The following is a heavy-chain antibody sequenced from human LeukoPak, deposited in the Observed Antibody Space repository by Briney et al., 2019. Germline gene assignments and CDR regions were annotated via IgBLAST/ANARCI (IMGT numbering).Heavy chain of an antibody. Sequence: SETLSLTCTVSGGSISSSSYYWGWVRQPPGKGLEWIGSIYYSGSTYYNPSLKSRVTISVDTSKNQFSLKLSSVTAADTAVYYCASHGLWFGELFPTFFDYWGQGTLVTVSS. CDR3: ASHGLWFGELFPTFFDY. CDR2: IYYSGST. V-gene: IGHV4-39*01. CDR1: GGSISSSSYY. D-gene: IGHD3-10*01. J-gene: IGHJ4*02.